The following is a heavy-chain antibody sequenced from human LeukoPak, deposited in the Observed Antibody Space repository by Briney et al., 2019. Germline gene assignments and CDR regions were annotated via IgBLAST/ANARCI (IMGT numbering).Heavy chain of an antibody. CDR2: MNPNSGNT. V-gene: IGHV1-8*03. CDR3: ASGLHYGGNSVYDAFDI. CDR1: GYTFTSYD. J-gene: IGHJ3*02. D-gene: IGHD4-23*01. Sequence: ASVKVSRKASGYTFTSYDINWVRQATGQGLEWMGWMNPNSGNTGYAQKFQGRVTITRNTSISTAYMELSSLRSEDTAVYYCASGLHYGGNSVYDAFDIWGQGTMVTVSS.